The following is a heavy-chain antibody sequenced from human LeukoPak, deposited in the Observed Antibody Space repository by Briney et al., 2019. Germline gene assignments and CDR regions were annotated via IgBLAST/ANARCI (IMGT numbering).Heavy chain of an antibody. CDR2: IYTTGST. CDR3: ARASYSYDINGWVPFDY. Sequence: SETLSLTCTVSGNSISSGDNYWSWIRQPAGKGLEWIGRIYTTGSTNYNPSLKRRVTISGDTSKNQFSLRLSSVTAADTAVYYCARASYSYDINGWVPFDYWGQGTLVTVSS. J-gene: IGHJ4*02. D-gene: IGHD3-22*01. CDR1: GNSISSGDNY. V-gene: IGHV4-61*02.